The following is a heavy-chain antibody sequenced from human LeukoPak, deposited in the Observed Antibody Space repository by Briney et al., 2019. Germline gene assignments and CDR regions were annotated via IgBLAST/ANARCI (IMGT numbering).Heavy chain of an antibody. CDR1: GFTFSSYG. CDR3: ARGTMFPYYFDY. D-gene: IGHD3-10*02. V-gene: IGHV3-30*03. CDR2: ISYDGSNK. Sequence: GGSLRLSCAASGFTFSSYGMHWVRQAPGKGLEWVAVISYDGSNKYYADSVKGRFTISRDNSKNTLYLQMNSLRAEDTAVYYCARGTMFPYYFDYWGQGTLVTVSS. J-gene: IGHJ4*02.